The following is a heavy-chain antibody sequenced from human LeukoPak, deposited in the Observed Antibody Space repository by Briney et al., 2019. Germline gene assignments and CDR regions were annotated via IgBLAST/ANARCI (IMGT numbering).Heavy chain of an antibody. D-gene: IGHD2-2*01. CDR3: ARAADIVVVPAALGY. Sequence: GASVKVSCKASGYTFTSYYMHWVRQAPGQGLEWTGIINPSGGSTSYAQKFQGRVTMTRDTSTSTVYMELSSLRSEDTAVYYCARAADIVVVPAALGYWGQGTLVTVSS. CDR2: INPSGGST. J-gene: IGHJ4*02. V-gene: IGHV1-46*01. CDR1: GYTFTSYY.